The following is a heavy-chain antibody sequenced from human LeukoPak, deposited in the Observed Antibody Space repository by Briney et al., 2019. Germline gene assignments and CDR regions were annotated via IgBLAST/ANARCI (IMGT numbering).Heavy chain of an antibody. CDR3: ARDWVGEALRATPAGSY. V-gene: IGHV1-18*01. CDR2: ISAYNGNT. Sequence: GASVKVSCKASGYTLTRYGISWVRQAPGQGLEWMGWISAYNGNTNYAQKLQGRVTMTTDTSTSTAYMELRSLRSDDTAVYYCARDWVGEALRATPAGSYWGQGTLVTVSS. CDR1: GYTLTRYG. J-gene: IGHJ4*02. D-gene: IGHD5-12*01.